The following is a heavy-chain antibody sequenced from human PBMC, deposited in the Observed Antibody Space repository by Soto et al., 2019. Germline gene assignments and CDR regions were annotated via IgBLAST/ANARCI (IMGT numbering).Heavy chain of an antibody. V-gene: IGHV1-69*12. D-gene: IGHD5-12*01. J-gene: IGHJ4*02. CDR2: IVPIVDTS. CDR1: GGTFSSYA. Sequence: QVQLVQSGAEVRQPASSVEVSCKTSGGTFSSYAISWVRQAHGQGLEWMGGIVPIVDTSTYAQKFQGRVTITADESTSTAYMELSSLRSDDTAIYYCVRVVAIPGYPDNWGQGTLVTVSS. CDR3: VRVVAIPGYPDN.